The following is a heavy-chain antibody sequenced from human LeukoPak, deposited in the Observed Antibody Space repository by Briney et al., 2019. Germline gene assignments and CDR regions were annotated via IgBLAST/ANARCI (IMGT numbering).Heavy chain of an antibody. CDR2: IYYSGST. V-gene: IGHV4-31*03. CDR3: ARGYSSGWYGGYYGMDV. D-gene: IGHD6-19*01. Sequence: PSQTLSLTCTVSGGSISSGGYYWSWIRQHPGKGLEWIGYIYYSGSTNYNPSLKSRVTISVDTSKNQFSLKPSSVTAADTAVYYCARGYSSGWYGGYYGMDVWGQGTTVTVSS. CDR1: GGSISSGGYY. J-gene: IGHJ6*02.